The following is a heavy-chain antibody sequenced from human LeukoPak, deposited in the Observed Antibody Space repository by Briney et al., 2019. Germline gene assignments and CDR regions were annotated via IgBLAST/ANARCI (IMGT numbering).Heavy chain of an antibody. CDR2: ISYDGSNK. V-gene: IGHV3-30-3*01. J-gene: IGHJ4*02. CDR3: ARGLGFGVGLDY. Sequence: GRSLRLSCAASGFTFSSYAMHWVRQAPGKGLEGVAVISYDGSNKYYADSVKGRFTISRDNSKNTLYLQMNSLRAEDTAVYYCARGLGFGVGLDYWGQGTLVTVSS. CDR1: GFTFSSYA. D-gene: IGHD3-10*01.